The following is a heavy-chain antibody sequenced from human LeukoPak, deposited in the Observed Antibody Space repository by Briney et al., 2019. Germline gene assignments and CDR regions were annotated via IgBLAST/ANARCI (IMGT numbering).Heavy chain of an antibody. D-gene: IGHD3-3*01. V-gene: IGHV3-15*01. Sequence: GGSLRLSCAAFGFTFSSYAMSWVRQAPGKGLEWVGRIRSRADGGTAEYATAVEGRFTISRDDSTNTLYLHMSNVKTEDTAVYYCAKHIYGVVSIQQWGQGTLVTVSS. J-gene: IGHJ1*01. CDR3: AKHIYGVVSIQQ. CDR1: GFTFSSYA. CDR2: IRSRADGGTA.